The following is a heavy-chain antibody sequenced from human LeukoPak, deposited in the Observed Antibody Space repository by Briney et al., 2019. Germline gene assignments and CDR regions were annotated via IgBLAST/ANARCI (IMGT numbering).Heavy chain of an antibody. V-gene: IGHV4-4*07. CDR3: ATSPTMVRGITFDY. CDR2: IYTSGST. CDR1: GGSISSYY. D-gene: IGHD3-10*01. Sequence: PSETLSLTCTVSGGSISSYYWSWIRQPAGRGLEWIGRIYTSGSTNYNPSLKSRVTMSVDTSKNQFSLKLSSVTAADTAVYYCATSPTMVRGITFDYWGQGTLVTVSS. J-gene: IGHJ4*02.